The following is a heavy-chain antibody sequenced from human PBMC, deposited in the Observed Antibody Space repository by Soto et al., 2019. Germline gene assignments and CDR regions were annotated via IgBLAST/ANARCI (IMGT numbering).Heavy chain of an antibody. J-gene: IGHJ4*02. CDR3: SRGREYGDYYFDY. CDR2: IIPIFGTA. V-gene: IGHV1-69*01. Sequence: QLHLVQSGAEVKQPRSSVKVSCKASGGTFRNYAVNWARQAPGQGLEWMGGIIPIFGTAHYAQKFQGRVAITADESTSTAYMELSSLGSDDTAVYYCSRGREYGDYYFDYWGQGTLVTVSS. CDR1: GGTFRNYA. D-gene: IGHD4-17*01.